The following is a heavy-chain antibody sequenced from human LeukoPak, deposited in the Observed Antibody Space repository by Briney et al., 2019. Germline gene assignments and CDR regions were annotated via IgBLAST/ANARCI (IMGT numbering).Heavy chain of an antibody. Sequence: GESLKFSCKGSGYSFTSYWIGWVRQMPGKGLEWMGIIYPGDSDTRYSPSFQGQVTISADKSISTAYLQWSSLKASDTAMYYCARANYYGSGSSSVQHWFDPWGQGTLVTVSS. CDR2: IYPGDSDT. V-gene: IGHV5-51*01. D-gene: IGHD3-10*01. CDR1: GYSFTSYW. J-gene: IGHJ5*02. CDR3: ARANYYGSGSSSVQHWFDP.